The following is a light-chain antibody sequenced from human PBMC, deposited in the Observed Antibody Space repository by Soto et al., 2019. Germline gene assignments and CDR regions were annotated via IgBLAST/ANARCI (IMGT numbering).Light chain of an antibody. CDR3: QQRSNWPQIT. J-gene: IGKJ4*01. CDR1: QSFNKY. V-gene: IGKV3-11*01. Sequence: EIVLTQSPATLSLSPGERATLSCRASQSFNKYLAWYQQNRGQAPSLHIHDASNRATRTPPRFSGSGSGTDFTLTISSLEPEDFGVYYCQQRSNWPQITFGGGTKVEIK. CDR2: DAS.